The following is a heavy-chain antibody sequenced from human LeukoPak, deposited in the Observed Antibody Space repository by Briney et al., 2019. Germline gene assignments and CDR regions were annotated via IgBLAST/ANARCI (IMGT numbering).Heavy chain of an antibody. CDR1: GGTFSSYA. Sequence: SVKVSCKASGGTFSSYAISWVRQAPGQGLEWMGGIIPIFGTANYAQKFQGRVTITTDESTSTAYMELSSLRSEDTAVYYCASGASGSYLGQYYYYMDVWGKGTTVTVSS. V-gene: IGHV1-69*05. CDR2: IIPIFGTA. J-gene: IGHJ6*03. CDR3: ASGASGSYLGQYYYYMDV. D-gene: IGHD1-26*01.